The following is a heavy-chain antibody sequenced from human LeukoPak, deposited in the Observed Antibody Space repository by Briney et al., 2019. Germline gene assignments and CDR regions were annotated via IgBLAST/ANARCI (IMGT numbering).Heavy chain of an antibody. CDR1: GGPFGVYY. CDR3: AGPGAGDLDH. Sequence: SETLSLTCAVYGGPFGVYYWSWIRQPPGKGLEWIGEINHSGSTNYNPSLKSRVTISVDTSKNHFSLKLSSVTAADTAVYYCAGPGAGDLDHWGQGTLVTVSS. D-gene: IGHD3-10*01. CDR2: INHSGST. J-gene: IGHJ4*02. V-gene: IGHV4-34*01.